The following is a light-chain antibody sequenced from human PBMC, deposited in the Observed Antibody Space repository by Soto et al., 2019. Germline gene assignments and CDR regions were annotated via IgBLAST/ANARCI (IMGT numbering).Light chain of an antibody. CDR1: QSVSSY. J-gene: IGKJ3*01. CDR3: QQRSNWLLT. V-gene: IGKV3-11*01. Sequence: EIVLTQSPATLSLSPGERATLSCRASQSVSSYLAWYQRKPGQAPRLLIYDASNRATGIPARFSGSGSGTDFTLTISSLEPEDFAVYYCQQRSNWLLTFGPGTKVDI. CDR2: DAS.